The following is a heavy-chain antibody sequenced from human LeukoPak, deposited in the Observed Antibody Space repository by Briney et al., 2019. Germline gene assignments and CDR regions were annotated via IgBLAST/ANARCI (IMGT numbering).Heavy chain of an antibody. D-gene: IGHD3-10*01. J-gene: IGHJ4*02. V-gene: IGHV1-2*02. CDR2: INPNSGGT. CDR3: ARDEFRFMVRGKPLGY. CDR1: GYTFTGYY. Sequence: ASVKVSCKASGYTFTGYYMHWVRQAPGQGLEWMGWINPNSGGTNYAQKFQGRVTMTRDTSISTAYMELSRLRSDDTAVYYCARDEFRFMVRGKPLGYWGQGTLVTVSS.